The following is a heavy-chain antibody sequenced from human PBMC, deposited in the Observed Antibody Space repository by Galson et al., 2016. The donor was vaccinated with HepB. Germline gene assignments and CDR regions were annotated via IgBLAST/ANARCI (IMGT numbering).Heavy chain of an antibody. J-gene: IGHJ4*02. CDR1: GFDFSNFW. CDR3: ARPPNTAGADPFAS. CDR2: IYNDGSIR. D-gene: IGHD5-18*01. V-gene: IGHV3-74*01. Sequence: SLRLSCAVSGFDFSNFWIHWVRQAPGKGLLWVSAIYNDGSIRTYADSVRGRFTISRDNTKNMVNLQMDSLRVEDTAVYYCARPPNTAGADPFASWGQGTVVTVSS.